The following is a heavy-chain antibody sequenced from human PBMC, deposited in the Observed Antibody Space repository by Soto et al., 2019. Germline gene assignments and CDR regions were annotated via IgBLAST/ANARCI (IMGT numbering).Heavy chain of an antibody. V-gene: IGHV3-30*18. D-gene: IGHD6-13*01. Sequence: QVQLVESGGGVVQPGRSRTLSCAASGFAFGRYGMHWVRQAPGKGLEWVAVVSYDGSTTYYADSVKGRFTISRDNSKSALFLRINSLRGGDTAVYYCAKGMDEAAVQDSWGQGILVIVSS. J-gene: IGHJ5*01. CDR1: GFAFGRYG. CDR3: AKGMDEAAVQDS. CDR2: VSYDGSTT.